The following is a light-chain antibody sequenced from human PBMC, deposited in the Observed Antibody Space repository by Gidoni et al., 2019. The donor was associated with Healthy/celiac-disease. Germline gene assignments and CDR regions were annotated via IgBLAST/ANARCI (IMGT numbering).Light chain of an antibody. CDR3: QQYGSSPYT. J-gene: IGKJ2*01. CDR1: QSVSRSY. Sequence: EIVFTQSPGTLSLSPGERATLSCRASQSVSRSYLAWYQQKPGQAPRLLIYGASSRATGIPERFSGSGSGTDFTLNISRLEPEDFAVYYCQQYGSSPYTFGQGTKLEIK. V-gene: IGKV3-20*01. CDR2: GAS.